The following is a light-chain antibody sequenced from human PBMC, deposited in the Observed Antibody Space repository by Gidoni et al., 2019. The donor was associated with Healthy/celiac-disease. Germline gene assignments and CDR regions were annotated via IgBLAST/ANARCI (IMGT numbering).Light chain of an antibody. CDR3: LQDYNYPLT. V-gene: IGKV1-6*01. J-gene: IGKJ4*01. Sequence: AIHMTQSPSSLSASVGDRVTITCRASQGIRNDLGWYQQKPGKAPQLQIYAASSLQSGVPSRFSGSGSGTDFTLTISSLQPEDFATYYCLQDYNYPLTFGGXTKVEIK. CDR1: QGIRND. CDR2: AAS.